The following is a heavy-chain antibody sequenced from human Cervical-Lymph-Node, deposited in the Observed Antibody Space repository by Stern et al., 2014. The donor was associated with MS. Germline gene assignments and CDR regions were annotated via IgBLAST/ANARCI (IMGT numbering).Heavy chain of an antibody. D-gene: IGHD4-17*01. Sequence: VQLVESGPGLVKPSGTLSLTCTVSGGSIRSSSYYWAWIRQPPGEGLEWIGNIYYSGAPYYNPSLKSRVTISVDKSKHHFSLKRTSVTAADTAVYYCARPWSHNGDYRWFDPWGQGTLVTVSS. CDR2: IYYSGAP. CDR1: GGSIRSSSYY. J-gene: IGHJ5*02. V-gene: IGHV4-39*02. CDR3: ARPWSHNGDYRWFDP.